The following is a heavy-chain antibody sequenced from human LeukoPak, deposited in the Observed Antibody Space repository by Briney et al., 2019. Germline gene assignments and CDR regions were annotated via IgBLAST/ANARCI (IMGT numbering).Heavy chain of an antibody. CDR3: AKDGRLRYFDWSPIISY. CDR1: GFTFSNYA. D-gene: IGHD3-9*01. V-gene: IGHV3-23*01. J-gene: IGHJ4*02. CDR2: ISGSGGST. Sequence: PGGSLRLSCAASGFTFSNYAMDWVRQAPGKGLEWVSGISGSGGSTYYADSVKGRFTISRDNSKNTLYLQMNSLRAEDTAVYYCAKDGRLRYFDWSPIISYWGQGTLVTVSS.